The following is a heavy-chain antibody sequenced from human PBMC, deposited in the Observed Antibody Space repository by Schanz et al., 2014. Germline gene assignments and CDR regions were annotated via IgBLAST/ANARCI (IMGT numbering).Heavy chain of an antibody. CDR1: GFTFSSYA. CDR3: ARDRRNADLDY. Sequence: VQLVDSGGGLVKPGGSLRLSCTASGFTFSSYAMSWVRQAPGKGLEWVSAISGSGGSTYYADSVKGRFTISRDNAKNSLFLQMTSLRAEDTALYYCARDRRNADLDYWGQGTLVTVSS. D-gene: IGHD1-1*01. CDR2: ISGSGGST. V-gene: IGHV3-23*04. J-gene: IGHJ4*02.